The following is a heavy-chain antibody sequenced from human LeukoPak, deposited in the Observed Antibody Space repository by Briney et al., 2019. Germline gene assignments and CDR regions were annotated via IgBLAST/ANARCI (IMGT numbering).Heavy chain of an antibody. D-gene: IGHD3-22*01. CDR1: GFTFSSYS. Sequence: GGSLRLSCAASGFTFSSYSMNWVRQAPGKGLEWVSYISSSSSYIYYADSVKGRFTISRDNAKNSLYLQMNSLRAEDTAVYYCARHYYDSSGYDGYWGQGTLVTVSS. CDR3: ARHYYDSSGYDGY. CDR2: ISSSSSYI. V-gene: IGHV3-21*05. J-gene: IGHJ4*02.